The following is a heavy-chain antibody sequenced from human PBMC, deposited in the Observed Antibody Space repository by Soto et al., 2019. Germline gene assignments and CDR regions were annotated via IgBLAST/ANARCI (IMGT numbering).Heavy chain of an antibody. J-gene: IGHJ1*01. D-gene: IGHD2-15*01. Sequence: PLRLSYGVFGGNFVDFDVRWIRQAPGKGLEWLSYISPGSRYPAYADSVKGRFTISRDNAKRTRYRQMMSLTAEDTAVEYCGIGGGGGLLDPWVQGTMV. CDR1: GGNFVDFD. CDR3: GIGGGGGLLDP. V-gene: IGHV3-11*06. CDR2: ISPGSRYP.